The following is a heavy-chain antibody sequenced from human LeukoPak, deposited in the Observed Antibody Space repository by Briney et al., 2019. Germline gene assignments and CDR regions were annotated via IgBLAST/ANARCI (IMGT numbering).Heavy chain of an antibody. J-gene: IGHJ4*02. D-gene: IGHD4-17*01. CDR3: AREPLNDYGDPYSFDY. CDR1: GYSISSGYY. Sequence: SETPSLTCTVSGYSISSGYYWSWIRQPPGKGLEWIGYIYYSGSTNYNPSLKSRVTISVDTSKNQFSLKLSSVTAADTAVYYCAREPLNDYGDPYSFDYWGQGTLVTVSS. CDR2: IYYSGST. V-gene: IGHV4-61*01.